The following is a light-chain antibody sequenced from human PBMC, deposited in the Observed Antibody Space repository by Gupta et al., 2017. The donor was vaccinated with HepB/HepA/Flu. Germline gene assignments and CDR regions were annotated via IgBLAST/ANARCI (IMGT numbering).Light chain of an antibody. J-gene: IGKJ2*01. CDR2: DAS. V-gene: IGKV3-11*01. CDR3: QQRSNWPPRYT. CDR1: QSVSSY. Sequence: EIVLTQSPATLSLSAGERRTLSCRASQSVSSYLAWYQQKPGQAPRPLIYDASNRATGIPARFSGSGSGTDFTLTISSLEPEDFEVYYCQQRSNWPPRYTFGQGTKLEIK.